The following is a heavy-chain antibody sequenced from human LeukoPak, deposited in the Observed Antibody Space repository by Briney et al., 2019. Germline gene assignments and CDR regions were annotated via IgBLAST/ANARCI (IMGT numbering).Heavy chain of an antibody. CDR2: IIPILGIA. D-gene: IGHD2/OR15-2a*01. CDR3: ARVVSAANYGMDV. Sequence: SVKVSCKASGGTFSSYAISWVRQAPGQGREWMGRIIPILGIANYAQKFQGRVTITADKSTSTAYMELSSLRTEDTAVYYCARVVSAANYGMDVWGQGTTVTVSS. V-gene: IGHV1-69*04. J-gene: IGHJ6*02. CDR1: GGTFSSYA.